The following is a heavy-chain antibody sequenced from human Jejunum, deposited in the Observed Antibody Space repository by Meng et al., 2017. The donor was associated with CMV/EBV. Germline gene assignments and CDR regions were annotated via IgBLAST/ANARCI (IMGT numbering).Heavy chain of an antibody. Sequence: TGGSNYMSWVRQTPGKGLAWMAYITSSSSTLYYADSVLGRFTISRDDAKKSLYLQMTNLGPEDTGVYYCARDSFLGAAAVLPFDYWGQGTRVTVSS. CDR2: ITSSSSTL. CDR1: TGGSNY. V-gene: IGHV3-48*04. D-gene: IGHD6-13*01. CDR3: ARDSFLGAAAVLPFDY. J-gene: IGHJ4*02.